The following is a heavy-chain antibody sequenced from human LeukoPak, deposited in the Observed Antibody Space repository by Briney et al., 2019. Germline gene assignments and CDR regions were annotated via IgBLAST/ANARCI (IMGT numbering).Heavy chain of an antibody. V-gene: IGHV3-21*04. CDR3: AKRGPGSPQSGKYYFDY. CDR2: ISSSSSYI. D-gene: IGHD3-10*01. Sequence: GGSLRLSCAASGFTFSSYSMNWVRQAPGKGLEWVSSISSSSSYIYYADSAKGRFTISRDNAKNSLYLQMNSLRAEDTAVYYCAKRGPGSPQSGKYYFDYWGQGTLVTVSS. CDR1: GFTFSSYS. J-gene: IGHJ4*02.